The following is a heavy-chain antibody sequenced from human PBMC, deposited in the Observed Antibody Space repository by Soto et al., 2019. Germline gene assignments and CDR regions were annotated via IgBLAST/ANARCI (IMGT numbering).Heavy chain of an antibody. D-gene: IGHD3-9*01. CDR2: IYYSGST. V-gene: IGHV4-39*01. CDR1: GGSISSSSYY. J-gene: IGHJ5*02. CDR3: ARPYYDILTGYSP. Sequence: SETLSLTCTVSGGSISSSSYYWGWIRQPPGKGLEWIGSIYYSGSTYYNPSLKSRVTISVDTSKNQLSLKLSSVTAADSAVYYCARPYYDILTGYSPWGQGTLVTVSS.